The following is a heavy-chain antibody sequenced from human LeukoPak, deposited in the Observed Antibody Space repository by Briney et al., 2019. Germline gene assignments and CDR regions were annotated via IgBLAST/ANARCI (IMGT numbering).Heavy chain of an antibody. CDR1: GFTFSSYW. CDR2: INSDGSST. CDR3: ARGGQNYYGSESYYKGAFDI. Sequence: PGGSLRLSCAASGFTFSSYWMHWVRQAPGKGLVWVSRINSDGSSTSYADSVKGRFTISRDNAKNTLYLQMNSLRAEDTAVYYCARGGQNYYGSESYYKGAFDIWGQGTMVTVSS. V-gene: IGHV3-74*01. D-gene: IGHD3-10*01. J-gene: IGHJ3*02.